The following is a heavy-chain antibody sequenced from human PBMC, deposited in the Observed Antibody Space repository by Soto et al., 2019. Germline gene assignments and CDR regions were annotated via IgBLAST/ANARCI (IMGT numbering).Heavy chain of an antibody. CDR3: AKDDCSGGSCAYYFDY. CDR1: GFTFSSYG. D-gene: IGHD2-15*01. J-gene: IGHJ4*02. CDR2: ISYDGSNK. Sequence: QVQLVESGGGVVQPGRSLRLSCAASGFTFSSYGMHWVRQAPGKGLEWVAVISYDGSNKYYADSVKGRFTISSDNSKNXLYLQMNSLRAEDTAVYYCAKDDCSGGSCAYYFDYWGQGTLVTVSS. V-gene: IGHV3-30*18.